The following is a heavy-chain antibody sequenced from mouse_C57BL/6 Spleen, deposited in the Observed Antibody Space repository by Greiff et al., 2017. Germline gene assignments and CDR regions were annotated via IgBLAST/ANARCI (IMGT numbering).Heavy chain of an antibody. J-gene: IGHJ1*03. CDR1: GYTFTSYW. CDR2: IDPSDSYT. Sequence: VKLQQPGAELVKPGASVKLSCKASGYTFTSYWMPWVKQRPGQGLEWIGEIDPSDSYTNYNQQFKGKATLTGATSSRPAYMQLSSLTAEDSSVYYCANYGSGHFYGWGTGTTVTVAS. D-gene: IGHD1-1*01. CDR3: ANYGSGHFYG. V-gene: IGHV1-50*01.